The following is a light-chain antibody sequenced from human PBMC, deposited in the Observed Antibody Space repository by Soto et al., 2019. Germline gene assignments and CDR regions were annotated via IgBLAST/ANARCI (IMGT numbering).Light chain of an antibody. CDR3: CSYAGGTSVV. J-gene: IGLJ2*01. Sequence: QSALTQPASVSGSPGQSITISCTGTSSDVGSYNLVSWYQQDPGKAPKLMIYEDSERPSGVSNRFSGSKSGNTASLTISGLQTEDEAGYYCCSYAGGTSVVFGGGTKLTVL. V-gene: IGLV2-23*01. CDR1: SSDVGSYNL. CDR2: EDS.